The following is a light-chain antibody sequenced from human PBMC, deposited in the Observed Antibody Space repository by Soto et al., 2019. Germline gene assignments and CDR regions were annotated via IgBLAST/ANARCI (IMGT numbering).Light chain of an antibody. CDR3: QQYGSSPRT. Sequence: EIVLTQSPGTLSLSPGEEATPSSGAVQGVTAANLGWYQQKPGQAPRLLIFGASNRATGIPDRFSGSGSGTDFTLTISRLEPEDFAVYYCQQYGSSPRTFGQGTRLEIK. CDR1: QGVTAAN. J-gene: IGKJ5*01. V-gene: IGKV3-20*01. CDR2: GAS.